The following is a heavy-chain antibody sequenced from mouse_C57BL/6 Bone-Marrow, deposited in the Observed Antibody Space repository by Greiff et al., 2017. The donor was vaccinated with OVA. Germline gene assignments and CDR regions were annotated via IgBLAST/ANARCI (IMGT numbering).Heavy chain of an antibody. V-gene: IGHV1-54*01. J-gene: IGHJ2*01. CDR2: INPGSGGT. D-gene: IGHD1-1*01. CDR1: GYAFTNYL. Sequence: QVQLKESGAELVRPGTSVKVSCKASGYAFTNYLIEWVKQRPGQGLEWIGVINPGSGGTNYNEKFKGKATLTADKSSSTAYMQLSSLTSEDSAVYFCAREQISTVDYFDYWGQGTTLTVSS. CDR3: AREQISTVDYFDY.